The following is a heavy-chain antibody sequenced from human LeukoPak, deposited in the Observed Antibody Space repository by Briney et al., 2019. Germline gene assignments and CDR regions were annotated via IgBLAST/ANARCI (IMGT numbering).Heavy chain of an antibody. Sequence: SVKVSCKASGGTSNSHAISWVRQAPGQGLEWMGRIIPNLGTTNRAQNFQDRVTLTADKSTNTAYMELTSLTSDDTAVYYCATTNDGGGYQWGDFFDLWGQGTLVTVSS. CDR3: ATTNDGGGYQWGDFFDL. D-gene: IGHD3-22*01. CDR1: GGTSNSHA. J-gene: IGHJ4*02. CDR2: IIPNLGTT. V-gene: IGHV1-69*04.